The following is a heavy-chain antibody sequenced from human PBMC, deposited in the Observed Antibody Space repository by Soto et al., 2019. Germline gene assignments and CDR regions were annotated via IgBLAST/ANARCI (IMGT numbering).Heavy chain of an antibody. D-gene: IGHD3-10*01. CDR2: ISWNSGSI. Sequence: GGSLRLSCAASGFTFDDYAMHWVRQAPGKGLEWVSGISWNSGSIGYADSVKGRFTISRDNAKNSLYLQMNSLRAEDTALYYCAKDYYGSGSYYDYWGQGTLVTVSS. CDR1: GFTFDDYA. V-gene: IGHV3-9*01. J-gene: IGHJ4*02. CDR3: AKDYYGSGSYYDY.